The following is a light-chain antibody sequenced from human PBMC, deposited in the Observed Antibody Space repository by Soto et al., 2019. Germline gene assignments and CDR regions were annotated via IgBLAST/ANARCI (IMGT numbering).Light chain of an antibody. CDR3: CSYAGSSTYV. CDR2: EVS. Sequence: QSVLTQPASVSGSPGQSITISCTGTSSDVGSDNLVSWYQQHPGKAPKFIIYEVSERPSGVSNRFSGSKSGNTASLTISGLQAEDEADYYCCSYAGSSTYVFGPGTKLTVL. V-gene: IGLV2-23*02. CDR1: SSDVGSDNL. J-gene: IGLJ1*01.